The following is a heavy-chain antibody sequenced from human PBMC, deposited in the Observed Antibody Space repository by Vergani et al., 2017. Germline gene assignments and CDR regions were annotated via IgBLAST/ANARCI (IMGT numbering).Heavy chain of an antibody. Sequence: QVQLVQSGAEVKKPGSSVKVSCKASGGTFSSYTISWVRQAPGQGLEWMGWISAYNGNTNYAQKLQGRVTMTTDTSTSTAYMELRSLRSDDTAVYYCARVAPYFRPYYYDSSGYQSRGYFDYWGQGTLVTVSS. CDR3: ARVAPYFRPYYYDSSGYQSRGYFDY. D-gene: IGHD3-22*01. CDR1: GGTFSSYT. J-gene: IGHJ4*02. CDR2: ISAYNGNT. V-gene: IGHV1-18*01.